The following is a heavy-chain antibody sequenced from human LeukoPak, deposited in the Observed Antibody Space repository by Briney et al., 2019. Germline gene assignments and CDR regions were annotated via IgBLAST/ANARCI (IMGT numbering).Heavy chain of an antibody. CDR2: IIPIFGTA. J-gene: IGHJ5*02. CDR1: GGTFSSYA. D-gene: IGHD2-21*01. V-gene: IGHV1-69*13. CDR3: AKTECGGDCGTRVWFDP. Sequence: AASVKVSCKASGGTFSSYAISWVRQAPGQGLEWMGGIIPIFGTANYAQKFQGRVTITADESTSTAYMELSSLRSEDTAVYYCAKTECGGDCGTRVWFDPWGQGTLVTVSS.